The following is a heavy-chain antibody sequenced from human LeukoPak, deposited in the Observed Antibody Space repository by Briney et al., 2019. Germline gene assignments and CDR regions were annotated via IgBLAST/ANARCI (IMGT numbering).Heavy chain of an antibody. Sequence: GGSLGLSCAASGFSFNNAWMNWARQAPGKGLEWVGRIKSKTDGGTTDYAAPVKGRFTISREDSQNALYLQMNSLKTEDTAVYYCATAAYYYDRSGYQTDYWGQGTLVTVSS. J-gene: IGHJ4*02. CDR2: IKSKTDGGTT. CDR1: GFSFNNAW. V-gene: IGHV3-15*01. D-gene: IGHD3-22*01. CDR3: ATAAYYYDRSGYQTDY.